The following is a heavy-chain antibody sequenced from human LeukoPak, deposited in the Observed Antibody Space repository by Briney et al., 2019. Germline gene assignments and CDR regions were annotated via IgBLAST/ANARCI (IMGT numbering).Heavy chain of an antibody. CDR1: GGTFSSYA. CDR2: IIPIFGTA. D-gene: IGHD5-18*01. J-gene: IGHJ3*02. Sequence: SVNVSCKASGGTFSSYAISWVRQAPGQGLEWMGGIIPIFGTANYAQKFQGRVTITGDESTSTAYMELSSLRSEDTAVYYCARDLVQLLFRGNAFVIWAEKPSVTVSS. CDR3: ARDLVQLLFRGNAFVI. V-gene: IGHV1-69*13.